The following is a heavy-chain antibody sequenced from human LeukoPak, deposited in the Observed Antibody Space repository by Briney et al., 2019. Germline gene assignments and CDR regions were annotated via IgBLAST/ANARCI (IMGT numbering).Heavy chain of an antibody. CDR1: GYTFTSYY. CDR2: INPSGGST. D-gene: IGHD3-3*01. V-gene: IGHV1-46*01. J-gene: IGHJ4*02. CDR3: AREPTRLGDYDFWSGPAFDY. Sequence: GASVKVSCKASGYTFTSYYMHWVRQAPGQGLEWMGIINPSGGSTSYAQKFQGRVTMTRDTSTSTVYMELSSLRSEDTAVYYCAREPTRLGDYDFWSGPAFDYWGQGTLVTVSS.